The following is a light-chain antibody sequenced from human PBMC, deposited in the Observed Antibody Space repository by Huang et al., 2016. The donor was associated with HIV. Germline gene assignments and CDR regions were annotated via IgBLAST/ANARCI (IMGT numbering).Light chain of an antibody. CDR3: QQSYSSHT. CDR2: GAS. J-gene: IGKJ5*01. CDR1: RSINSH. V-gene: IGKV1-39*01. Sequence: DIQMTQSPSSLSASVGDTVTITCRASRSINSHLNWDQQRPGRAPTLLIYGASNLQSGVPSRFRGRGSATDYTLRISSLQPEDFATYFCQQSYSSHTFGQGTRLEIK.